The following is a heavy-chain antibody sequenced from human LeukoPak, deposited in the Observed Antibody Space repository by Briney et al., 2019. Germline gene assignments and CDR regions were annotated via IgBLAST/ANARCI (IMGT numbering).Heavy chain of an antibody. CDR3: ARDMWGTFDY. CDR2: INPDGTST. V-gene: IGHV3-74*01. J-gene: IGHJ4*02. CDR1: GFTLWYHW. Sequence: GGSLRLSCAAPGFTLWYHWKHGVRPAPGEGPAWVSRINPDGTSTSYADSVKGRFTISRDNAKNTLYLQISSVRAEDTAVYYCARDMWGTFDYWGQGTLATVSS. D-gene: IGHD7-27*01.